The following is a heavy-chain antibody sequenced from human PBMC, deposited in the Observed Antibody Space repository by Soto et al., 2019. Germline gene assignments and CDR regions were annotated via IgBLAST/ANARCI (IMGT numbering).Heavy chain of an antibody. J-gene: IGHJ3*02. CDR2: ISSNGGST. D-gene: IGHD2-15*01. Sequence: GGSLRLSCAASEFTFSSYAMHWVRQAPGKGLEYVSAISSNGGSTYYANSVKGRFTISRDNSKNTLYLQMGSLRAEDMAVYYCARGYCSGGSCYRDAFDIWGQGTMVTVS. V-gene: IGHV3-64*01. CDR1: EFTFSSYA. CDR3: ARGYCSGGSCYRDAFDI.